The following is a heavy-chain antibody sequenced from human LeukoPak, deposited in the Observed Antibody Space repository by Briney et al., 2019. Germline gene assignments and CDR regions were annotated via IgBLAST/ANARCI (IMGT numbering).Heavy chain of an antibody. V-gene: IGHV3-21*01. D-gene: IGHD5-18*01. J-gene: IGHJ5*02. CDR1: GFTFSSYS. CDR2: ISSSSSYI. CDR3: ASTIGYSYGFNWFDP. Sequence: GGSLRLSCAASGFTFSSYSMNWVRQAPGKGLEWVSSISSSSSYIYHADSVKGRFTISRDNAKNSLYLQMNSLRAEDTAVYYCASTIGYSYGFNWFDPWGQGTLVTVSS.